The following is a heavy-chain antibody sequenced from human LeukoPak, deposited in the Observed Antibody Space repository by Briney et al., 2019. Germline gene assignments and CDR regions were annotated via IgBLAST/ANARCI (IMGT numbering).Heavy chain of an antibody. CDR3: AKDDGLYCSSTSCYIGGYDY. D-gene: IGHD2-2*02. CDR1: GFPFSRYA. Sequence: GTSLRLSCAASGFPFSRYAVHWVRQAPGKGLEWVALRSHDGGIEDYADSVKGRFTISRDNSKNTLYLQMNSLRAEDTAVYYCAKDDGLYCSSTSCYIGGYDYWGQGTLVTVSS. J-gene: IGHJ4*02. CDR2: RSHDGGIE. V-gene: IGHV3-30-3*01.